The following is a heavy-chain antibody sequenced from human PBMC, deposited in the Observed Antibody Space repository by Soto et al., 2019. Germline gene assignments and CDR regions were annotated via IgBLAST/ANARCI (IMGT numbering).Heavy chain of an antibody. V-gene: IGHV1-24*01. CDR1: GYTLTELS. J-gene: IGHJ6*03. D-gene: IGHD3-3*01. CDR3: ATAIFGVVQTCQPCMDV. CDR2: FDPEDGET. Sequence: QVQLVQSGAEVKKPGASVKVSCKVSGYTLTELSMHWVRQAPGKGLEWMGGFDPEDGETIYAQKFQGRVTMTEETSTDTAYMELSSLRSEDTAVYYCATAIFGVVQTCQPCMDVWAKGPRSPSP.